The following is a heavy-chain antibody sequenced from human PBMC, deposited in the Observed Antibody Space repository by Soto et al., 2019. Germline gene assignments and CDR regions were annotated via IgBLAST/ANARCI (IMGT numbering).Heavy chain of an antibody. Sequence: GAPTTSRAASGFPLPRFAMSWGPPGPGEGAEWVALISYDGSNKYYADSVKGRFTISRDNSKNTLYLQMNSLRAEDTAVYYCARDKRDLRFLEWSYYFDYWGQGTLVTVSS. J-gene: IGHJ4*02. D-gene: IGHD3-3*01. CDR1: GFPLPRFA. CDR2: ISYDGSNK. V-gene: IGHV3-30-3*01. CDR3: ARDKRDLRFLEWSYYFDY.